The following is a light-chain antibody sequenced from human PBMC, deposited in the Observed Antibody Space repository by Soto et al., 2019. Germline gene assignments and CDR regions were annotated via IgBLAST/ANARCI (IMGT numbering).Light chain of an antibody. V-gene: IGKV3-20*01. Sequence: EIVLTQSPGTLSLSPGERATLSCRASQSVSSTYLAWCQHKPGQAPRLLIYGASTRATGIPDRFSGTGSGTDFTLTIIRLEPEDFAVYYCQQFGNSPITFGQGTRLEIK. CDR1: QSVSSTY. CDR3: QQFGNSPIT. CDR2: GAS. J-gene: IGKJ5*01.